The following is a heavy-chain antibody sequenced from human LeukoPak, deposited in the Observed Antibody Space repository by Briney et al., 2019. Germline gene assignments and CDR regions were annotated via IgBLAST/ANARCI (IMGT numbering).Heavy chain of an antibody. Sequence: GGSLRLSCAASGFPFSSYAMNWVRQAPGKGLEWVSIIFGSGDTTYYADSVKGRFTVSRDNSKNMLYLQMNNLRPEDTATYYCAKRNTMVRGGPCFDYWGQGLMVTVSS. J-gene: IGHJ4*02. CDR1: GFPFSSYA. CDR2: IFGSGDTT. V-gene: IGHV3-23*01. CDR3: AKRNTMVRGGPCFDY. D-gene: IGHD3-10*01.